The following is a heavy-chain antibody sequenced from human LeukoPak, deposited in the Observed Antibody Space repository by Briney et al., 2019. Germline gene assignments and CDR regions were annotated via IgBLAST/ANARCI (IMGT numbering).Heavy chain of an antibody. CDR2: INWSGGST. V-gene: IGHV3-20*04. J-gene: IGHJ3*02. CDR3: ARARDSGSYLDAFDI. Sequence: GGSLRLSCAASGFTFDDYTMHWVRQAPGKGLEWVSGINWSGGSTGYADSVKGRFTISRDNAKNSLYLQMNSLRAEDTALYYCARARDSGSYLDAFDIWGQGTMVTVSS. D-gene: IGHD1-26*01. CDR1: GFTFDDYT.